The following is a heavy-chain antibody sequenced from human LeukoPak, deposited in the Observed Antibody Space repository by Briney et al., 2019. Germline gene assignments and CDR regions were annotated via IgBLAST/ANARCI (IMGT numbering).Heavy chain of an antibody. V-gene: IGHV1-46*01. Sequence: ASVKVSCKASGYTFTSYYTHWVRQAPGQGLEWMGIINPSGGSTSYAQKFQGRVTMTRDMSTSTVYMELSSLRSEDTAVYYCARNRCGSTSCYLPPSFDPWGQGTLVTVSS. CDR2: INPSGGST. CDR1: GYTFTSYY. CDR3: ARNRCGSTSCYLPPSFDP. D-gene: IGHD2-2*01. J-gene: IGHJ5*02.